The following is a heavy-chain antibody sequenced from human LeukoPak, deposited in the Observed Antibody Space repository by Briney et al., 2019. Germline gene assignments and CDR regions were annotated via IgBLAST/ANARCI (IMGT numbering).Heavy chain of an antibody. Sequence: GTSLRLSCGVSGFSIGNHGMHWIRQAPDKGLEWVAMISHDGEAKYHGDSVKGRLTISRDNSDNTLYLQMNSLRVEDTAVYYCARDWGSSGWYNWFDPWGQGILVTVSS. V-gene: IGHV3-30*03. D-gene: IGHD3-16*01. CDR2: ISHDGEAK. CDR1: GFSIGNHG. J-gene: IGHJ5*02. CDR3: ARDWGSSGWYNWFDP.